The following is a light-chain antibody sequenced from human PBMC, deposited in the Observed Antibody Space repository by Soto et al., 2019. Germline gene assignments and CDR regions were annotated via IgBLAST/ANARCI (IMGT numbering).Light chain of an antibody. CDR1: SGHSRYA. CDR2: LNSDGSH. CDR3: QTWGTGIVV. J-gene: IGLJ2*01. V-gene: IGLV4-69*01. Sequence: QLVLTQSPSASASLGASVKLTCTLSSGHSRYAIAWHQQQPEKGPRYLMKLNSDGSHSKGDGIPDRFSGSSSGAERYLTISSLHSEDEADYYCQTWGTGIVVFGGGTKLTVL.